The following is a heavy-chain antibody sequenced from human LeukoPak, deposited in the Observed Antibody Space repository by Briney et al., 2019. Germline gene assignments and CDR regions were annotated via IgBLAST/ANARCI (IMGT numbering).Heavy chain of an antibody. Sequence: GPSVKVSCKASGYTFTGYYMHWVRQAPGQGLEWMGWINPTSGDTNYVQKFQGRVIMTRDTSISTAYMELSRVRSDDTAVYYCARGDGDGPARRSFDIWGQGTMVTVSS. CDR3: ARGDGDGPARRSFDI. CDR2: INPTSGDT. CDR1: GYTFTGYY. J-gene: IGHJ3*02. D-gene: IGHD7-27*01. V-gene: IGHV1-2*02.